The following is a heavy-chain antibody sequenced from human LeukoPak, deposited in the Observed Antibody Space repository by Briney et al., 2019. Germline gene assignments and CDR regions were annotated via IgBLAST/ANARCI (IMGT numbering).Heavy chain of an antibody. CDR3: ASQKKPGIAVAGTSFDY. Sequence: SETLSLTCTVSGGSISSYYWSWIRQPPGKGLEWRGDIYYSGSTNYNPSLKSRVTISVDTSKNQFSLKLSSVTAADTAVYYCASQKKPGIAVAGTSFDYWGQGTLVTVSP. J-gene: IGHJ4*02. CDR2: IYYSGST. D-gene: IGHD6-19*01. V-gene: IGHV4-59*08. CDR1: GGSISSYY.